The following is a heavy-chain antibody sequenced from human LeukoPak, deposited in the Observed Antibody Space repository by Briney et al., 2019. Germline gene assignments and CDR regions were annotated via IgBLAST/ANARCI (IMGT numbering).Heavy chain of an antibody. CDR3: AKEAAKTWGTIVVVTPADY. J-gene: IGHJ4*02. D-gene: IGHD2-21*02. V-gene: IGHV3-30*02. CDR1: GFAFNIYG. CDR2: IRYDGSNK. Sequence: GGSLRLSCAASGFAFNIYGMHWVRQAPGKGLEWVAFIRYDGSNKYYADSVKGRFTISRDNSKNTLYLQMNSLRAEDTAVYYCAKEAAKTWGTIVVVTPADYWGQGTLVTVSS.